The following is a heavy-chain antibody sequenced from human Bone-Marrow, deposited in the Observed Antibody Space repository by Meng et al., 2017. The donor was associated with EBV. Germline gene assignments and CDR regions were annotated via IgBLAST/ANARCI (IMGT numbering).Heavy chain of an antibody. Sequence: QAHRHTAGAGRLKPSETLSRTCAVHGGSFSGYYWSWIRQPPGKGLAWIGEINHSGSTNYNPSLKSRVTISVDTSKHQFSLKLSSVTAADTAVYYCARVLGTIYYGSGIDYWGQGTLVTVSS. J-gene: IGHJ4*02. CDR2: INHSGST. D-gene: IGHD3-10*01. CDR1: GGSFSGYY. V-gene: IGHV4-34*01. CDR3: ARVLGTIYYGSGIDY.